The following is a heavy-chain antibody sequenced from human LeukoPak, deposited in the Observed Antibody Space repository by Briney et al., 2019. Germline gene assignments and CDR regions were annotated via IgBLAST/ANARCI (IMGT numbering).Heavy chain of an antibody. CDR1: GYTFSGYY. D-gene: IGHD3-10*01. J-gene: IGHJ5*02. V-gene: IGHV1-2*02. Sequence: EASVKVSCKASGYTFSGYYMHWVRQAPGQGLEWMGWINPNSGGTNYALKFQGRVTMTRDTSISTAYMELSSLRSEDTAVYYCARVGVRGVRRANWFDPWGQGTLVTVSS. CDR2: INPNSGGT. CDR3: ARVGVRGVRRANWFDP.